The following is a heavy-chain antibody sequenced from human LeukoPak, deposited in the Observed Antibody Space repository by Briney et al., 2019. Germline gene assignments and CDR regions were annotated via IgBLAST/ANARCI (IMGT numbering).Heavy chain of an antibody. CDR3: ARAVPGTAELDY. CDR1: GFSFSSYD. D-gene: IGHD6-19*01. Sequence: PGGSLRLSCAASGFSFSSYDMHWVRQGTGKGLEWDSGIGTAGDTYYPGSVKGRFTISRENAKNSLYLQMNSLRVGDTAVYFCARAVPGTAELDYWGQGTLVTVSS. V-gene: IGHV3-13*01. CDR2: IGTAGDT. J-gene: IGHJ4*02.